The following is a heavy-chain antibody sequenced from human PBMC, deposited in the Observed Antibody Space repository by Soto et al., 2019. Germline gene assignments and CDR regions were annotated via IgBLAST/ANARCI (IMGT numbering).Heavy chain of an antibody. Sequence: SPSFQGHVTISADKSISTAYLQWSSLKASDTAMYYCARLKESSSLGEDYWGQGTLVTVSS. J-gene: IGHJ4*02. CDR3: ARLKESSSLGEDY. D-gene: IGHD6-6*01. V-gene: IGHV5-10-1*01.